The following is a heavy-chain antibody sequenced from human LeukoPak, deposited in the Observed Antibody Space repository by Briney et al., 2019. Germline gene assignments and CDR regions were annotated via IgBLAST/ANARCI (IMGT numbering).Heavy chain of an antibody. D-gene: IGHD2-15*01. V-gene: IGHV3-64D*09. CDR1: GFPFSSYA. Sequence: GGSLRLSCSASGFPFSSYAMHWVRQAPGKGLEYVSAISDSGGSTYYADSVKGRFAISRDNSKNTLYLQMSSLRAEDTAVYFCVRGYSFGPYGMDVWGQGTTVTVSS. CDR3: VRGYSFGPYGMDV. J-gene: IGHJ6*02. CDR2: ISDSGGST.